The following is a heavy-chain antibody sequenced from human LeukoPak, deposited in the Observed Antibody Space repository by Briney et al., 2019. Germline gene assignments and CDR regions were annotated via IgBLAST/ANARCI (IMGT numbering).Heavy chain of an antibody. D-gene: IGHD1-14*01. CDR1: GYXFLNYW. J-gene: IGHJ4*02. CDR2: IYPGDSDT. Sequence: GEPLKISCHGSGYXFLNYWIGWVRQMPGKGLEWMGIIYPGDSDTRYSPSFQGQVTISADKSISTAYLQWSSLKASDTAMYYCARHNNPGKIDYWGQGTLVTVSS. V-gene: IGHV5-51*01. CDR3: ARHNNPGKIDY.